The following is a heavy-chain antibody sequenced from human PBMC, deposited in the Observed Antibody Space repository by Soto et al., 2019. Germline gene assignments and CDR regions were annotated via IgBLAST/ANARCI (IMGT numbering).Heavy chain of an antibody. Sequence: GGSLRLSCAASGFTFSSYGMHWVRQAPGKGLEWVAVISYDGSNKYYADSVKGRFTISRDNSKNTLYLQMNSLRAEDTAVYYCAKDFRTYYDILTGPDYWGQGTLVTAPQ. D-gene: IGHD3-9*01. J-gene: IGHJ4*02. CDR3: AKDFRTYYDILTGPDY. V-gene: IGHV3-30*18. CDR1: GFTFSSYG. CDR2: ISYDGSNK.